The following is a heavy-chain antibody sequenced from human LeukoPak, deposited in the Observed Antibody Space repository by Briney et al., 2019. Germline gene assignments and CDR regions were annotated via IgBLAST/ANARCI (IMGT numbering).Heavy chain of an antibody. D-gene: IGHD3-10*01. Sequence: PSETLSLTCTVSGGSISSSSYYWGWIRQPPGKGLEWIGSICYSGSTYYNPSLKSRVTISVDTSKNQFSLKLSSVTAADTAVYYCARGLTLIHSGSYYTRRGSWFDPWGQGTLVTVSS. CDR1: GGSISSSSYY. CDR2: ICYSGST. V-gene: IGHV4-39*07. J-gene: IGHJ5*02. CDR3: ARGLTLIHSGSYYTRRGSWFDP.